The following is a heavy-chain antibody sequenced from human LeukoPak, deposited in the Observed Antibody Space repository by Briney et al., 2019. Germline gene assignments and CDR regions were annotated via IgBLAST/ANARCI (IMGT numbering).Heavy chain of an antibody. Sequence: GGSLRLSCAASGFTFSNYAMHWVRQAPHKGLEWVAVISYDGSTKYYADSVKGRFTISRDNSKNTLSLHMASLTVEDTAMYYCARDHSGYDYWFDYWGQGTVVTVSS. J-gene: IGHJ4*02. CDR3: ARDHSGYDYWFDY. CDR1: GFTFSNYA. CDR2: ISYDGSTK. V-gene: IGHV3-30-3*01. D-gene: IGHD5-12*01.